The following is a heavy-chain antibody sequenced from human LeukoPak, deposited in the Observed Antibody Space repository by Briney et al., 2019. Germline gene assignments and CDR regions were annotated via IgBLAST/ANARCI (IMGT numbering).Heavy chain of an antibody. CDR3: ARAPSEDTYYFDY. V-gene: IGHV4-30-4*01. CDR1: GGSISSGGYY. CDR2: IYYSGST. J-gene: IGHJ4*02. Sequence: SETLSLTCTVSGGSISSGGYYWSWIRQPPGKGLEWIGYIYYSGSTYYNPSLKSRVTISVDTCKNQFSLKLSSVTAADTAVYYCARAPSEDTYYFDYWGQGTLVTVSS.